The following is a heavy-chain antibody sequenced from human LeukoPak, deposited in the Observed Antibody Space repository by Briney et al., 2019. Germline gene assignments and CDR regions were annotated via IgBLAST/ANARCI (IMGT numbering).Heavy chain of an antibody. CDR3: AKYYYDSSGLFDY. J-gene: IGHJ4*02. Sequence: GGSLRLSCAASGFTFDNYAMSWVRQAPGRGLEWVSTISGTGIAVYYADSVKGRFTISRDNSKNTLYLQLNSLRAEDTAIYYCAKYYYDSSGLFDYWGQGALVTVSS. D-gene: IGHD3-22*01. CDR2: ISGTGIAV. V-gene: IGHV3-23*01. CDR1: GFTFDNYA.